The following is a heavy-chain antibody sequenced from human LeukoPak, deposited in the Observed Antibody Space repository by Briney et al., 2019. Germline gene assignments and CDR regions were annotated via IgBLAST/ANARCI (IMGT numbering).Heavy chain of an antibody. CDR1: GFTFGDYA. V-gene: IGHV3-7*01. CDR2: IKQDGSDK. D-gene: IGHD6-19*01. J-gene: IGHJ4*02. Sequence: PGGSLRLSCTASGFTFGDYAMSWVRQTPGKGLEWVANIKQDGSDKYYVDSVKGRVTISRDNAKNSLYLQMNSLRAEDTAVYHCARGRYTSGWYPDYFDSWGQGTLVTVSS. CDR3: ARGRYTSGWYPDYFDS.